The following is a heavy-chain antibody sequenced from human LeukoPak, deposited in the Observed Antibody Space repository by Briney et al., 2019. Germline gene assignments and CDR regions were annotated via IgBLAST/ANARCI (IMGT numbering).Heavy chain of an antibody. CDR1: GFTFSSYA. J-gene: IGHJ4*02. CDR3: AKDRGAYSSSWYNGDY. Sequence: GSLRLSCAASGFTFSSYAMSWVRQAPGKGLEWVSAISGSGGSTYYADSVKGRFTISRDNSKNTLYLQMNSLRAEDTAVSYCAKDRGAYSSSWYNGDYWGQGTLVTVSS. D-gene: IGHD6-13*01. CDR2: ISGSGGST. V-gene: IGHV3-23*01.